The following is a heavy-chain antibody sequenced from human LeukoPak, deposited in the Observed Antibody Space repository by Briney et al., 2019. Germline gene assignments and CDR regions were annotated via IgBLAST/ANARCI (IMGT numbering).Heavy chain of an antibody. CDR1: GFTFISYA. D-gene: IGHD1-20*01. J-gene: IGHJ4*02. Sequence: PGGSLRLSCAASGFTFISYAMSWVRQAPGKGLEWVSAISGSGGSTYYADSVKGRFTISRDNAKNSLYLQMDSLRADDTALYYCATLTGPRTFDYWGQGTLVTVSS. CDR2: ISGSGGST. CDR3: ATLTGPRTFDY. V-gene: IGHV3-23*01.